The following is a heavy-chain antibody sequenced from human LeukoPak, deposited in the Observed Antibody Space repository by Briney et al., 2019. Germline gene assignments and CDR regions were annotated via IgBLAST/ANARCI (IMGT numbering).Heavy chain of an antibody. CDR3: ARAREIPNSWYSLSVGAFDI. Sequence: SETLSLTCAVYGGSFSGYYWSWIRQPPGKGLEWIGYIYYSGSTNYNPSLKSRVTISVDTSKNQFSLKLSSVTAADTAVYYCARAREIPNSWYSLSVGAFDIWGQGTMVTVSS. CDR1: GGSFSGYY. D-gene: IGHD6-13*01. J-gene: IGHJ3*02. CDR2: IYYSGST. V-gene: IGHV4-59*01.